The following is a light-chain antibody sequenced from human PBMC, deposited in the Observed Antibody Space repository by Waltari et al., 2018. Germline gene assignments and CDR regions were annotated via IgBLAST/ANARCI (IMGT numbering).Light chain of an antibody. V-gene: IGKV3-20*01. CDR1: QSLSGDY. CDR3: QQYGNSPFA. CDR2: DVS. Sequence: EIVLTQSPGTLSLSRGERVTHYCRASQSLSGDYVAWYQHKPGQAPRLLFYDVSRRATGVPDRFSASGSGTDFTLTISRLEPGDFAVYYCQQYGNSPFAFGQGTRLEIK. J-gene: IGKJ5*01.